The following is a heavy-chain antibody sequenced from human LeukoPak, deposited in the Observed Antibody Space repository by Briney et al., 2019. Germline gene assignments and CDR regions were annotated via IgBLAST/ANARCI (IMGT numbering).Heavy chain of an antibody. V-gene: IGHV1-24*01. CDR1: GYTLTELS. J-gene: IGHJ6*02. Sequence: GASVKVSCKVSGYTLTELSMHWVRQAPGKGLEWMGGFDPEDGETIYAQKFQGRVTMTGDTSTDTAYMELSSLRSEDTAVYYCATVSYYDSSGYYYYYYGMDVWGQGTTVTVSS. CDR2: FDPEDGET. D-gene: IGHD3-22*01. CDR3: ATVSYYDSSGYYYYYYGMDV.